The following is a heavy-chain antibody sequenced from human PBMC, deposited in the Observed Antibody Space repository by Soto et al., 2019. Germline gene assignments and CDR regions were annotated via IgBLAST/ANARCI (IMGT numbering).Heavy chain of an antibody. J-gene: IGHJ4*02. D-gene: IGHD2-15*01. CDR1: GYSFTSYW. V-gene: IGHV5-51*01. CDR2: IYPGDSDT. Sequence: PGESLKISCKGSGYSFTSYWIGWVRQMPGKGLEWVGIIYPGDSDTRYSPSFQGQVTISADKSISTAYLQWSSLKASDTAMYYCARATEPYLGLGYCSGGSCYSSDYWGQGTLVTVSS. CDR3: ARATEPYLGLGYCSGGSCYSSDY.